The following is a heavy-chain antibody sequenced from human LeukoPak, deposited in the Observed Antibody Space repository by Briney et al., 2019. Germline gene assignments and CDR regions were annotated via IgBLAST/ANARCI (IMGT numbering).Heavy chain of an antibody. Sequence: PSETLSLTCAVYGGSFSGYYWSWIRQPPGKGLEWIGEIKHSGSTNYNPSLKSRVTISVDTSKNQFSLKLSSVTAADTAVYYCARGSRFLEWLLSAHYYYYGMDVWGQGTTVTVSS. J-gene: IGHJ6*02. CDR2: IKHSGST. D-gene: IGHD3-3*01. V-gene: IGHV4-34*01. CDR1: GGSFSGYY. CDR3: ARGSRFLEWLLSAHYYYYGMDV.